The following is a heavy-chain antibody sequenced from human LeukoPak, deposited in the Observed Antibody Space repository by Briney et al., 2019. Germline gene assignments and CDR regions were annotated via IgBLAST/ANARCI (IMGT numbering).Heavy chain of an antibody. J-gene: IGHJ4*02. V-gene: IGHV4-38-2*02. D-gene: IGHD1-26*01. Sequence: PSETLSLTCTVSGYSISSGYYWGWIRQPPGKGLEWIGSIYHSGSTYYNPSLKSRVTISVDTSKNQSSLKLSSVTAADTAVYYCARDRESGSYFDYWGQGTLVTVSS. CDR2: IYHSGST. CDR3: ARDRESGSYFDY. CDR1: GYSISSGYY.